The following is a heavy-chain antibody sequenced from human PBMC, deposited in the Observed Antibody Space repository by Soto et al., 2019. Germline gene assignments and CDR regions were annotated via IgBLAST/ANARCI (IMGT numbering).Heavy chain of an antibody. Sequence: QVPLVQSGAEVKKPGASVKVSCKASGYTFTSYAMHWVRQAPGQRLEWMGWINAGNGNTKYSQKFQGRVTITRDTAASAVYLELSSLRSEDTVVYFCAGDREYYDSFDYWGQGTLVTVS. CDR2: INAGNGNT. D-gene: IGHD3-22*01. CDR3: AGDREYYDSFDY. V-gene: IGHV1-3*01. J-gene: IGHJ4*02. CDR1: GYTFTSYA.